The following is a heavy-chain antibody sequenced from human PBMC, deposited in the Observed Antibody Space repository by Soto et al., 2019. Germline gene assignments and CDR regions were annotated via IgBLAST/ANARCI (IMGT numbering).Heavy chain of an antibody. J-gene: IGHJ5*02. CDR2: ISGSGGST. V-gene: IGHV3-23*01. Sequence: EVQLLESGGGLVQPGGSLRLSCAASGFTFSSYAMSWVRQAPGKGLEWVSAISGSGGSTYYAASVKGRFTISRDNSKNTLYLQMNSLRAEDTAVYYCAKDKAAAIWGNWFDPWGQGTLVTVSS. CDR1: GFTFSSYA. CDR3: AKDKAAAIWGNWFDP. D-gene: IGHD2-2*01.